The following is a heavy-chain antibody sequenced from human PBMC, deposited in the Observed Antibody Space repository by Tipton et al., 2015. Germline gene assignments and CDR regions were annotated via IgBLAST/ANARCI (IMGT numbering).Heavy chain of an antibody. CDR3: ARSVAQTSGWYGHFDS. CDR2: ISNSGSTI. J-gene: IGHJ4*02. Sequence: SLRLSCAASGFTFSDYYMSWIRQAPGKGLEWVSYISNSGSTIYYADSVKGRFTISRDNSKNTLYLQMNSLRAEDTAVYYCARSVAQTSGWYGHFDSWGQGAPVTVSS. CDR1: GFTFSDYY. V-gene: IGHV3-11*04. D-gene: IGHD6-19*01.